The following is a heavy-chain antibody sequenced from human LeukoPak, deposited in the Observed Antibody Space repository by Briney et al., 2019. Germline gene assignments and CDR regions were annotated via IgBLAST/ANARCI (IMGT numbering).Heavy chain of an antibody. D-gene: IGHD3-10*01. CDR3: ARLSKRTGGSGSYYRQGLDY. CDR1: GGSISSSRYY. J-gene: IGHJ4*02. Sequence: SETLSLTCTVSGGSISSSRYYWGWIRQPPGKGLEWIGSFYYGGSTYYNPFLKSRVTISVDTSKNQFSLKLSSVTAADTAVYYCARLSKRTGGSGSYYRQGLDYWGQGTLVTVSS. V-gene: IGHV4-39*07. CDR2: FYYGGST.